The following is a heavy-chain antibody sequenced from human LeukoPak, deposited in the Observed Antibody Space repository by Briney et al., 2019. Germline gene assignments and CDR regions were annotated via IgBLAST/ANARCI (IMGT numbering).Heavy chain of an antibody. CDR1: GFTFSSYA. D-gene: IGHD2-15*01. Sequence: GGSLRLSCAASGFTFSSYAMSWVRQAPGKGLEWGSAISGSGGSTYYADSVKGRFTISRDNSKNTLYLQMNSLRAEDTAVYYCARNEAAEFNFDYWGQGTLVTVSS. CDR2: ISGSGGST. J-gene: IGHJ4*02. CDR3: ARNEAAEFNFDY. V-gene: IGHV3-23*01.